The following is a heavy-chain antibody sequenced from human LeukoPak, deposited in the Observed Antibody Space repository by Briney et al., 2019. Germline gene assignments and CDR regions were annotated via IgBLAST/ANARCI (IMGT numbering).Heavy chain of an antibody. CDR3: ASLAKERVGGVYYFDY. CDR1: GFTFSDYD. D-gene: IGHD1-1*01. J-gene: IGHJ4*02. Sequence: GGSLRLSCAASGFTFSDYDMHWVRQATGKGLEWVSAIGTAGDTYYTGSVKGRFTISRENAENSLYLQMNSLRAGDTAVYYCASLAKERVGGVYYFDYWDQGTLVTVSS. CDR2: IGTAGDT. V-gene: IGHV3-13*01.